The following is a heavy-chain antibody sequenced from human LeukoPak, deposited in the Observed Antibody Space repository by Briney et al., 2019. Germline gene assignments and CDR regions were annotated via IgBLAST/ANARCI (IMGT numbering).Heavy chain of an antibody. V-gene: IGHV4-30-4*01. CDR2: IYYSGST. Sequence: SETLSLTCTVSGGSISSGDYSWSRIRQPPGKGLEWIGYIYYSGSTDYNPSLKSRVTISVDTSKYQFSLKLSSVTAADTAVYYCARDGMTPFDYSYGMDVWDHGTTVTVSS. D-gene: IGHD1-26*01. CDR1: GGSISSGDYS. J-gene: IGHJ6*02. CDR3: ARDGMTPFDYSYGMDV.